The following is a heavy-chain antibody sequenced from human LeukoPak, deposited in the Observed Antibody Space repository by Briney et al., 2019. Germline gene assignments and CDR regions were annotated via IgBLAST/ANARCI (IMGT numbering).Heavy chain of an antibody. V-gene: IGHV3-33*06. Sequence: GRSLRLSCAASGFTFSSYGMHWVRQAPGKGLEWVAVIWYDGSNKYYAYSVKGRFTISRDNPKNTLYLQMNSLRAEDTAVYYCAKEQQLNWFDPWGQGTLVTVSS. CDR2: IWYDGSNK. CDR3: AKEQQLNWFDP. J-gene: IGHJ5*02. CDR1: GFTFSSYG. D-gene: IGHD6-13*01.